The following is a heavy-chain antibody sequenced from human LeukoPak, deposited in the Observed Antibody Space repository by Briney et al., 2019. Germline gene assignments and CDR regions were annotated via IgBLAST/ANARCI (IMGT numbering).Heavy chain of an antibody. CDR1: GYTFTGYY. CDR2: INPNSGGT. V-gene: IGHV1-2*02. Sequence: ASVKVSCKASGYTFTGYYMHWVRQAPGQGLEWMGWINPNSGGTNYAQKFQGRVIMTRDTSISTAYMELSRLRSDDTAVYYCARAPEGYSYGYSFDYWGQGTLVTVSS. J-gene: IGHJ4*02. CDR3: ARAPEGYSYGYSFDY. D-gene: IGHD5-18*01.